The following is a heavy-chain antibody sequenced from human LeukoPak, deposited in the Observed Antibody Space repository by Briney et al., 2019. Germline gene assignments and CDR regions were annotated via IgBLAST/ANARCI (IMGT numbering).Heavy chain of an antibody. CDR1: GGSISSYY. CDR2: ISTSGTT. CDR3: ARDMGGGWFDP. D-gene: IGHD1-26*01. J-gene: IGHJ5*02. Sequence: SETLSLTCTVSGGSISSYYWSWIRQPAGKGLEWIGRISTSGTTNYSPSLKGRLTMSIDTSKKQFSLNLRSVTAAGTAMYYCARDMGGGWFDPWGQGALVTVSS. V-gene: IGHV4-4*07.